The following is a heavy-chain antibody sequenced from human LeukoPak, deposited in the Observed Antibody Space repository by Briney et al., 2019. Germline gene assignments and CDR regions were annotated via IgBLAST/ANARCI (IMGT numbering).Heavy chain of an antibody. CDR2: ITYDGSNK. Sequence: GGSLRLSCAASGFTFSSYAMHWVRQAPGKGLEWVAVITYDGSNKYYADSVKGRFTISRDNSKNTLYLQMNSLRAEDTAVYYCARGRVVVVAATPLDVWGQGTTVTVSS. V-gene: IGHV3-30-3*01. J-gene: IGHJ6*02. D-gene: IGHD2-15*01. CDR1: GFTFSSYA. CDR3: ARGRVVVVAATPLDV.